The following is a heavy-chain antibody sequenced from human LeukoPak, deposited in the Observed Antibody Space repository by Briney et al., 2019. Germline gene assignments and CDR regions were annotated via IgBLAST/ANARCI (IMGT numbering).Heavy chain of an antibody. D-gene: IGHD3-3*01. CDR3: AKDNTIFGVVSHAFDI. CDR1: GFTFSSYA. CDR2: ISGSGGST. V-gene: IGHV3-23*01. Sequence: GGSPRLSCAASGFTFSSYAMSWVRQAPGKGLEWVSAISGSGGSTYYADSVKGRFTISRDNSKNTLYLQMNSLRAEDTAVYYCAKDNTIFGVVSHAFDIWGQGTMVTVSS. J-gene: IGHJ3*02.